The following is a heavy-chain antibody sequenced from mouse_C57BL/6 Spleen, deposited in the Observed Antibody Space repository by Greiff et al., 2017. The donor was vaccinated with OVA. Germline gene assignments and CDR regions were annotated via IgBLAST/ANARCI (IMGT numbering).Heavy chain of an antibody. CDR1: GYTFTSYW. V-gene: IGHV1-61*01. J-gene: IGHJ1*03. Sequence: QVQLQQPGAELVRPGSSVKLSCKASGYTFTSYWMDWVKQRPGQGLEWIGNIYPSDSETHYNQKFKDKATLTVDKSSSTAYMQLSSLTSEDSAVYYCARSSAGYYWYFDVWGTGTTVTVSS. D-gene: IGHD2-2*01. CDR3: ARSSAGYYWYFDV. CDR2: IYPSDSET.